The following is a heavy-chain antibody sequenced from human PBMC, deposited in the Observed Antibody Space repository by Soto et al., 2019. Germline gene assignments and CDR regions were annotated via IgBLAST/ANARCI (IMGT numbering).Heavy chain of an antibody. V-gene: IGHV1-24*01. CDR1: GYTLTELS. CDR3: VTFGDRRWWLQDFNYYYGMDV. D-gene: IGHD2-15*01. CDR2: FDPEDGET. J-gene: IGHJ6*02. Sequence: GASVKVSCKVSGYTLTELSMHWVRQAPGKGLEWMGGFDPEDGETIYAQKFQGRVTMTEDTSTDTAYMELSSLRSEDTAVYYCVTFGDRRWWLQDFNYYYGMDVWGQGTTVTVSS.